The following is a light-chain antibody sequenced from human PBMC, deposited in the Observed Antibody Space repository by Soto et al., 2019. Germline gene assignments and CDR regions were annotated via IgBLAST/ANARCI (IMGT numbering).Light chain of an antibody. CDR3: QSYDSSLSGSV. J-gene: IGLJ3*02. CDR1: RSNIGASYH. V-gene: IGLV1-40*01. Sequence: QSVLTQPPSVSGDPGQRVTISCTGSRSNIGASYHVHWYQQLPGTAPKLLIYGNSNRPSGVPDRFSGSKSGTSASLAITGLQAEDEADYYCQSYDSSLSGSVFGGGTKLTVL. CDR2: GNS.